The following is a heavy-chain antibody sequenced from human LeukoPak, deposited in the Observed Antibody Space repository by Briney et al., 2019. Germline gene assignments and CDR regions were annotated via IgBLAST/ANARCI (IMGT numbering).Heavy chain of an antibody. CDR3: ARDLVYYDFWSGYYTGQYGMDV. CDR1: GYTFTSYG. CDR2: ISAYNGNT. J-gene: IGHJ6*02. D-gene: IGHD3-3*01. Sequence: ASVNVSCKASGYTFTSYGISWVRQAPGQGLEWMGWISAYNGNTNYAQKLQGRVTMTTDTSTSTAYMELRSLRSDDTAVYYCARDLVYYDFWSGYYTGQYGMDVWGQGTTVTVSS. V-gene: IGHV1-18*01.